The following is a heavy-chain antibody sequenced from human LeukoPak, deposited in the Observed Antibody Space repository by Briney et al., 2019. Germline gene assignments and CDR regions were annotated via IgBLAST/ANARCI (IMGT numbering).Heavy chain of an antibody. Sequence: AGGSLRLSCAASGSTFSTYPMNWVSQAPGKGLEWVSYISSGSHTINYSDSVKGRFTISRDNAKNSLYLQMNSLRDEDTAMYYCARGNPFDYWGQGTLVTVSS. CDR3: ARGNPFDY. V-gene: IGHV3-48*02. CDR1: GSTFSTYP. CDR2: ISSGSHTI. J-gene: IGHJ4*02. D-gene: IGHD1-14*01.